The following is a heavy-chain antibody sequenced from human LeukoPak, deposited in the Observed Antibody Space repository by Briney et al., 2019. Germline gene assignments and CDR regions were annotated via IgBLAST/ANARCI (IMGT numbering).Heavy chain of an antibody. CDR1: GFTFSSSA. CDR3: ARTIAAAALDY. J-gene: IGHJ4*02. CDR2: ISGSGGST. V-gene: IGHV3-23*01. D-gene: IGHD6-13*01. Sequence: PGGSLRLSCAASGFTFSSSAMSWVRQAPGKGLEWVSTISGSGGSTYYADSVKGRFTISRDISKNTLYLQMNSLRAEDTAVFYCARTIAAAALDYWGQGTLVTVSS.